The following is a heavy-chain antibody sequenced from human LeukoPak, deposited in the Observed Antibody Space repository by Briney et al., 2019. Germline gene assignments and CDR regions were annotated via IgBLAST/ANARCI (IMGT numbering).Heavy chain of an antibody. D-gene: IGHD6-19*01. CDR2: IMKDGSDK. CDR1: VSTLSTYW. V-gene: IGHV3-7*05. CDR3: ARETRGAVGSY. Sequence: GGSLRLSCAASVSTLSTYWMNWVRQTPGKGLEWVASIMKDGSDKYYVDSVKGRFTISRDNAEKSLYLQMNSLRAEDTAVYYCARETRGAVGSYWGQGTLVTVSS. J-gene: IGHJ4*02.